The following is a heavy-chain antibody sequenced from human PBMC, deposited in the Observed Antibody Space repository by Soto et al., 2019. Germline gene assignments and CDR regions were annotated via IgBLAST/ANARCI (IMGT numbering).Heavy chain of an antibody. CDR3: VGGANDLDY. CDR2: ISYDGSNK. CDR1: GFTFSSYG. D-gene: IGHD3-3*01. J-gene: IGHJ4*02. V-gene: IGHV3-30*03. Sequence: QVQLVESGGGVVQPGRSLRLSCAASGFTFSSYGMHWVRQAPGKGLEWVAVISYDGSNKYYADSVKGRFTISRDNSKNTLYLQMNSLRAEDTAVYYCVGGANDLDYWGQGTLVTVSS.